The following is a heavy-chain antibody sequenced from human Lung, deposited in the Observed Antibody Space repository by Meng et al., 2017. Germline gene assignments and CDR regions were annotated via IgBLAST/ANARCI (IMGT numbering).Heavy chain of an antibody. V-gene: IGHV1-2*06. J-gene: IGHJ4*02. CDR1: GYTFPDYW. Sequence: QVRAGQSGAGVKKPGASVKVSCKASGYTFPDYWLHWVRRAPGQGLEWMGRINPKSGDTHYAQRFQGRVTMTGDTSISTAYMELSGLRSDDTAMYYCARDEDISAAGKLFGDYWGQGTLVTVSS. D-gene: IGHD6-13*01. CDR2: INPKSGDT. CDR3: ARDEDISAAGKLFGDY.